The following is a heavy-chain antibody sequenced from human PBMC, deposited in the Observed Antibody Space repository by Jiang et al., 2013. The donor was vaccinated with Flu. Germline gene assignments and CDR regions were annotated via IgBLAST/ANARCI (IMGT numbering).Heavy chain of an antibody. V-gene: IGHV1-69*05. J-gene: IGHJ4*02. D-gene: IGHD5-18*01. CDR3: ARGVGGYSYGYVLY. CDR1: YA. Sequence: YAVSWVRQAPRTRALSGWEGVIPXFGTSNYAQKFQGRVTITADESADELTSTAYMELTGLRSEDTAVYYCARGVGGYSYGYVLYWGQGTLVTVSS. CDR2: VIPXFGTS.